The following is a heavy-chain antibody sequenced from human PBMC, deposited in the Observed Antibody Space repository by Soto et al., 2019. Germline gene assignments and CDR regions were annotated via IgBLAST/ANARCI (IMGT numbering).Heavy chain of an antibody. Sequence: EVQLVQSGAEVKKPGESLRISCKGSGYSFTTFWISWVRQMPGKGLEWMGTIDPGDSYTNYSPSFQGHGTISSDKSISTAYLQWSSLKASDTAIYYCARRFSPNRAGAFSAFPIWGQGTVVTVSS. V-gene: IGHV5-10-1*01. D-gene: IGHD1-26*01. J-gene: IGHJ3*02. CDR2: IDPGDSYT. CDR1: GYSFTTFW. CDR3: ARRFSPNRAGAFSAFPI.